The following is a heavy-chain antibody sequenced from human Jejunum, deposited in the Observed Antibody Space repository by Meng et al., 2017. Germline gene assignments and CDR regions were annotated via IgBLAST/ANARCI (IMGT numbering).Heavy chain of an antibody. D-gene: IGHD7-27*01. J-gene: IGHJ4*02. CDR1: GYSFTSLD. CDR3: ARGVDAGVDY. V-gene: IGHV1-8*01. CDR2: MSPSKGTT. Sequence: QVHLVQSGAEVKMPGASVKVSCKASGYSFTSLDVNWGRQATGQGLEWMGWMSPSKGTTGYAQKFQGRVTMTRDTSITTAYMELSSLTSDDTAVYYCARGVDAGVDYWGQGTLVTVSS.